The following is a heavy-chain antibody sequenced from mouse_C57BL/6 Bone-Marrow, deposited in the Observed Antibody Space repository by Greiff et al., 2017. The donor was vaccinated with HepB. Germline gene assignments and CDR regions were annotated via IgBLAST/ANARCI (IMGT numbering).Heavy chain of an antibody. CDR1: GFTFSDYY. CDR3: ARHEVYYGSPLAY. CDR2: ISNGGGST. V-gene: IGHV5-12*01. J-gene: IGHJ3*01. D-gene: IGHD1-1*01. Sequence: VQGVESGGGLVQPGGSLKLSCAASGFTFSDYYMYWVRQTPEKRLEWVAYISNGGGSTYYPDTVKGRFTISRDNAKNTLYLQMSRLKSEDTAMYYCARHEVYYGSPLAYWGQGTLVTVSA.